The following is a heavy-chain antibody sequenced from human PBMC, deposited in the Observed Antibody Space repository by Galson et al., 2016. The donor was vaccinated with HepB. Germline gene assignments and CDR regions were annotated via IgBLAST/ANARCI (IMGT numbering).Heavy chain of an antibody. D-gene: IGHD3-22*01. CDR2: INPDGGSA. CDR1: GLTFSRYW. J-gene: IGHJ4*01. V-gene: IGHV3-74*01. CDR3: TTVPGDAVGYSFDY. Sequence: SLRLSCAASGLTFSRYWMHWVRQAPGKGLVWVSRINPDGGSANYADSVKGRFTISRDNAKNMLYLQMYSLRAEDTAMYFCTTVPGDAVGYSFDYWGQETLVAVSS.